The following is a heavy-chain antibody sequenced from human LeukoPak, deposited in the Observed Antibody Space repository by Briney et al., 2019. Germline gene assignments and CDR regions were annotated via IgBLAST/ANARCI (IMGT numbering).Heavy chain of an antibody. CDR3: ARDSVPRFDP. CDR1: GFTFSGYS. D-gene: IGHD3-10*01. CDR2: ISSSSSYI. Sequence: PGGSLRLSCAASGFTFSGYSMNWVRQAPGKGLEWVSSISSSSSYIYYADSVKGRFTISRDNAKNSLYLQMNSLRAEDTAVYYCARDSVPRFDPWGQGTLVTVSS. V-gene: IGHV3-21*01. J-gene: IGHJ5*02.